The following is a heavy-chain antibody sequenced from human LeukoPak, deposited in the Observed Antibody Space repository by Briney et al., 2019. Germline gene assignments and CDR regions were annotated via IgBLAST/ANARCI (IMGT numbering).Heavy chain of an antibody. CDR2: IYYSGST. V-gene: IGHV4-39*01. CDR1: GGSISSSNYY. J-gene: IGHJ6*02. D-gene: IGHD1-1*01. Sequence: PSETLSLTCTLSGGSISSSNYYWGWIRQPPGKGLEWIGSIYYSGSTYYNPSIKSRVTISVDTSKNQFSLKLSSVTAADTAVYYCASTGTPYYYGMDVWGQGTTVTVSS. CDR3: ASTGTPYYYGMDV.